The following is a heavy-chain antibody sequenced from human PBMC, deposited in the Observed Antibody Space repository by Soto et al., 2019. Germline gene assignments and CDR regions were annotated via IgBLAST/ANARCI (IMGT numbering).Heavy chain of an antibody. Sequence: SETLSLTCTVSGGSISSGGYYWSWIRQRPGKGLEWIGYIYYSGSTYYNPSLKSRVTISVDTSKNQFSLKLSSVTAADTAVYYCARVGPVRQQLANNWFDPWGQGTLVTVSS. CDR1: GGSISSGGYY. D-gene: IGHD6-13*01. CDR2: IYYSGST. J-gene: IGHJ5*02. CDR3: ARVGPVRQQLANNWFDP. V-gene: IGHV4-31*03.